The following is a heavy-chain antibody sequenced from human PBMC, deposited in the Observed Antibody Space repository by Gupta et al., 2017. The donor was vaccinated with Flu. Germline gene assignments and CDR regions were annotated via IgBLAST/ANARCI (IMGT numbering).Heavy chain of an antibody. CDR2: IKSKTDGGTT. V-gene: IGHV3-15*01. CDR3: TTDGAYWYFDL. Sequence: EVQLVESGGGVVKPGGSLRLSCAASGFTFSNAWMSGVVQAPGKGLEWVGRIKSKTDGGTTDYAAPVKGRFTISRDDSKNTLYLQMNSLKTEDTAVYYCTTDGAYWYFDLWGRGTLVTVSS. D-gene: IGHD3-16*01. J-gene: IGHJ2*01. CDR1: GFTFSNAW.